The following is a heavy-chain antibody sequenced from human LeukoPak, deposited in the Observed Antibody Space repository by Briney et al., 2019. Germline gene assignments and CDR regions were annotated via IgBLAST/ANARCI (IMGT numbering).Heavy chain of an antibody. Sequence: SQTLSLTCTVSGGSISSGDYYWRWIRQPPGKGLEWIGYIYYSGSTYYNPSLKSRVTISVDTSNNQFSLKLSSVTAADTAVYYCARDRITIETRAFDIWGQGTMVTVS. CDR1: GGSISSGDYY. D-gene: IGHD3-3*01. CDR2: IYYSGST. CDR3: ARDRITIETRAFDI. J-gene: IGHJ3*02. V-gene: IGHV4-30-4*08.